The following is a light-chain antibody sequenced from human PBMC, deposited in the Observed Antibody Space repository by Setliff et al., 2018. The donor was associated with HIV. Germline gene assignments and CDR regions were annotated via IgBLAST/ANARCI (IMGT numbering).Light chain of an antibody. J-gene: IGLJ1*01. CDR2: DVT. Sequence: SALAQPRSVSGSPGQSVTISCTGTSSDVGGYNYVSWYQHLPGKAPKLMIYDVTKRPSGVPDRFSGSKSGNTASLTISGLQSEDEADYYCCSYAGSYTSLYVFGTGTRSPS. CDR3: CSYAGSYTSLYV. CDR1: SSDVGGYNY. V-gene: IGLV2-11*01.